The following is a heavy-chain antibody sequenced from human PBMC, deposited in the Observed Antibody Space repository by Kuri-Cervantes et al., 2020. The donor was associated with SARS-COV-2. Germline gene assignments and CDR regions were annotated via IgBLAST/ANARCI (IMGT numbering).Heavy chain of an antibody. V-gene: IGHV1-69*04. CDR1: GGTFSSYA. CDR3: AREAGGSGSYYNQRGYYYYYMDV. Sequence: SVKVSCKACGGTFSSYAISWVRQAPGQGLEWMGRIIPILGIANYAQKFQGRVTITADKSTSTAYMELSSLRSEDTAVYYCAREAGGSGSYYNQRGYYYYYMDVWGKGTTVTVSS. CDR2: IIPILGIA. J-gene: IGHJ6*03. D-gene: IGHD3-10*01.